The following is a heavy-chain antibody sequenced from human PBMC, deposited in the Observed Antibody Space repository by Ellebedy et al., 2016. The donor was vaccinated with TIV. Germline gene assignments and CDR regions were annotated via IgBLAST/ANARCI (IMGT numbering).Heavy chain of an antibody. V-gene: IGHV4-34*01. D-gene: IGHD3-22*01. CDR3: ARLGYYYDSSGYSRGSLLDY. J-gene: IGHJ4*02. Sequence: MPSETLSLTCAVYGGSFSGYYWSWIRQPPGKGLEWIGEINHSGSTNYNPSLKSRVTISVDKSKNQFSLKLSSVTAADTAVYYCARLGYYYDSSGYSRGSLLDYWGQGTLVTVSS. CDR1: GGSFSGYY. CDR2: INHSGST.